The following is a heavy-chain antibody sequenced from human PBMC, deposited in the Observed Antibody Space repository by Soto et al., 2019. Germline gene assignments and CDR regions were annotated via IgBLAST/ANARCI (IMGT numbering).Heavy chain of an antibody. CDR2: ISYDGSNK. Sequence: SLRRSCAASGFSFSSYGMHWVRQAPGKGLDWVAVISYDGSNKYYADSVKGRFTISRDNAKNTLYLQMNSLRAEDTAVYYCAKDQDPGPGESVTCGQGTLVTVS. J-gene: IGHJ5*02. V-gene: IGHV3-30*18. D-gene: IGHD3-16*01. CDR1: GFSFSSYG. CDR3: AKDQDPGPGESVT.